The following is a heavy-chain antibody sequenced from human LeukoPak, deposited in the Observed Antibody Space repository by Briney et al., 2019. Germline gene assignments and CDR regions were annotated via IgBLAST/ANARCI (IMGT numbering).Heavy chain of an antibody. V-gene: IGHV3-30-3*01. CDR3: AKAMITFGGVIVMPPDY. D-gene: IGHD3-16*02. CDR2: ISYDGSNK. J-gene: IGHJ4*02. CDR1: GFTFSSYA. Sequence: GGSLRLSCAASGFTFSSYAMHWVRQAPGKGLEWVAVISYDGSNKYYADSVKGRFTISRDNSKNTLYLQMNSLRAEDTAVYYCAKAMITFGGVIVMPPDYWGQGTLVTVSS.